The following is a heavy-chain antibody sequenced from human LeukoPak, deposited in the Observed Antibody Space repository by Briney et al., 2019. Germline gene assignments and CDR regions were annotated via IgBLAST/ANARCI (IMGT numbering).Heavy chain of an antibody. J-gene: IGHJ4*02. D-gene: IGHD6-6*01. CDR3: ARSGSSSASFDY. Sequence: LSLTCAASGFTFDDYAMHWVRQAPGKGLEWVSGISWNSGSIGYADSVKGRFTISRDNAKNSLYLQMNSLRAEDMALYYCARSGSSSASFDYWGQGTLVTVSS. CDR1: GFTFDDYA. CDR2: ISWNSGSI. V-gene: IGHV3-9*03.